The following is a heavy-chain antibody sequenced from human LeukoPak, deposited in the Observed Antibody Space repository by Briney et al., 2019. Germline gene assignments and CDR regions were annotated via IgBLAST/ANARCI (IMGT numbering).Heavy chain of an antibody. CDR1: GGSISSGDYY. Sequence: PSETLSLTCTVSGGSISSGDYYWSWIRQPPGKGLEWIGYIYYSGSTNYNPSLKSRVTISVDTSKNQFSLKLSSVTAADTAVYYCARLVSSGYYPFDYWGQGTLVTVSS. CDR3: ARLVSSGYYPFDY. D-gene: IGHD3-22*01. J-gene: IGHJ4*02. V-gene: IGHV4-61*08. CDR2: IYYSGST.